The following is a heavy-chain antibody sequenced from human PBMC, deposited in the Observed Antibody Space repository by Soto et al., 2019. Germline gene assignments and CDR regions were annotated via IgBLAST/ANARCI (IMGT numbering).Heavy chain of an antibody. J-gene: IGHJ4*02. D-gene: IGHD3-10*01. CDR3: AKTSYGAGSYLIMDAY. V-gene: IGHV3-30*18. CDR2: ISYDGNNK. CDR1: AFSFNSYA. Sequence: QVQLVESGGGVVQPGRSLRLSCVASAFSFNSYAMHWVRQGPGKGLEWVAVISYDGNNKWYADSVKGRFTISRDKYENTLYLQMTSLRAEDTAVYYCAKTSYGAGSYLIMDAYWGQGTLVTVSA.